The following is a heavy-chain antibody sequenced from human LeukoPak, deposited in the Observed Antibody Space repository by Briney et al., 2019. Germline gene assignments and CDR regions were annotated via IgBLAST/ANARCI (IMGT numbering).Heavy chain of an antibody. CDR3: ATDGPAAMGADYLYGLDV. Sequence: SVKVSCKASGGTLSNYGISWVRQAPGQGLEWMGRIIPLLDITTYAERCQGRVTITADKSTSTAYMEVSSLRSEDTAVYYCATDGPAAMGADYLYGLDVWGQGTTVTVSS. J-gene: IGHJ6*02. CDR1: GGTLSNYG. V-gene: IGHV1-69*04. CDR2: IIPLLDIT. D-gene: IGHD2-2*01.